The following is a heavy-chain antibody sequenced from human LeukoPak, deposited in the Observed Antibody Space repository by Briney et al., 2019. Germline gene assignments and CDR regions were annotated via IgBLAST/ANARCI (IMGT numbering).Heavy chain of an antibody. Sequence: ASVTVSCKASGYTFTGYYMHWLRQAPGQRLEGMGWIRPNSGCTNYAHKFQGRVTMTKDTTIGPAYMELSRLMCDDTAVPYCARVRGGSYYMDVWGKGTTVTVSS. CDR3: ARVRGGSYYMDV. V-gene: IGHV1-2*07. J-gene: IGHJ6*03. CDR2: IRPNSGCT. D-gene: IGHD3-10*01. CDR1: GYTFTGYY.